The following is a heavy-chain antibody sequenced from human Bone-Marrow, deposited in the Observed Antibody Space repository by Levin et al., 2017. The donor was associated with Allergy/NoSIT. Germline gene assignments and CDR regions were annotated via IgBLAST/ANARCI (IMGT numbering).Heavy chain of an antibody. Sequence: QTGGSLRLSCAASGFTFTTYDMSWVRQAPGKGLQWVSTITGSGSSTYHADSVKGRFTVSRDNSKSTVYLEMNNLRAEDTAVYYCAKDSEGDYNGYDFDHWGQGTLVTVSS. CDR3: AKDSEGDYNGYDFDH. D-gene: IGHD5-12*01. J-gene: IGHJ4*02. V-gene: IGHV3-23*01. CDR1: GFTFTTYD. CDR2: ITGSGSST.